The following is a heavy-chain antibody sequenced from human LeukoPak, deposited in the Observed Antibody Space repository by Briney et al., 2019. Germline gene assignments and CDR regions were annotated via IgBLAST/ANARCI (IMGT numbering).Heavy chain of an antibody. CDR1: GDSINNWTYF. CDR3: ARVSITTYPDSQFAPKGALDV. V-gene: IGHV4-39*02. Sequence: KTSETLSLTCTVSGDSINNWTYFWPWIRQPPGRGLGLMGNVYHRGTSEFHPSRMSRLSMSVGTSKTTFFLRLTSLTAADTALYFCARVSITTYPDSQFAPKGALDVWGPGTMVVVSS. J-gene: IGHJ3*01. D-gene: IGHD5-24*01. CDR2: VYHRGTS.